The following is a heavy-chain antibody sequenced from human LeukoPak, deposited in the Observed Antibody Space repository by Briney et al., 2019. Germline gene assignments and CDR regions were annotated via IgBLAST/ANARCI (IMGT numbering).Heavy chain of an antibody. CDR2: ISGSGGST. V-gene: IGHV3-23*01. J-gene: IGHJ3*02. CDR3: AKDIKYSRPAAGTVPDAFDI. CDR1: GFTFSSYA. Sequence: PGGSLRLSCAASGFTFSSYAMSWVRQAPGKGLEWVSAISGSGGSTYYADSVKGRFTISRDNSKNTLCLQMNSLRAEDTAVYYCAKDIKYSRPAAGTVPDAFDIWGQGTMVTVSS. D-gene: IGHD6-13*01.